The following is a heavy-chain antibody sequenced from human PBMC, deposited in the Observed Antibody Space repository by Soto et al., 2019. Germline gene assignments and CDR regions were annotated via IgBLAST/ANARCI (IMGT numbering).Heavy chain of an antibody. V-gene: IGHV3-30*18. CDR2: ISFAGST. J-gene: IGHJ5*01. D-gene: IGHD1-1*01. CDR3: AKEQFNTGLSQSGS. Sequence: GGSLRLSCAASGFILSDYGMHWVRQAPGRGLEWVAFISFAGSTHYGESMNGRFTISRDTSKNMLYLQMNGLRPDDTGVYYCAKEQFNTGLSQSGSWGHGTLVTACS. CDR1: GFILSDYG.